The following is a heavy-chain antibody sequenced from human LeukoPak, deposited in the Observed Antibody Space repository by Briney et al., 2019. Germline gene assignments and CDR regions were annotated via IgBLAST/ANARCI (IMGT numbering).Heavy chain of an antibody. V-gene: IGHV3-49*04. Sequence: PGGSLRLSCTASGFTFGDYAMSWVRQAPGKGLEWVGFIRSKAYGCTTGYAPSVKGRFTISRDDSKSIAYLQMNSLKTEDTAVYYCTRGALYCSSTSCQDYWGQGTLVTVSS. D-gene: IGHD2-2*01. CDR2: IRSKAYGCTT. J-gene: IGHJ4*02. CDR3: TRGALYCSSTSCQDY. CDR1: GFTFGDYA.